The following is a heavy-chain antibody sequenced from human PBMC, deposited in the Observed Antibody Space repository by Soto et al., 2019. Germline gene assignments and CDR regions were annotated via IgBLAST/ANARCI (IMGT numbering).Heavy chain of an antibody. CDR3: TSEVASDY. V-gene: IGHV3-30*03. CDR1: GFTFSSYS. Sequence: PGGSLRLSCAASGFTFSSYSMNWVRQAPGKGLEWVAVISKDGSVKYYADSMKGRFTISRDNSQNTLYLQMNSLGAEDTAVYYCTSEVASDYWGLGTLVTVSS. CDR2: ISKDGSVK. J-gene: IGHJ4*02.